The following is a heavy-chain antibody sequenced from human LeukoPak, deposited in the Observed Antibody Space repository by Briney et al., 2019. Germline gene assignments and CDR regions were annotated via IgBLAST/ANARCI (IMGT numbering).Heavy chain of an antibody. CDR1: GFTFSSYA. V-gene: IGHV3-30-3*01. CDR2: ISYDGSNK. CDR3: AKEADTTNYYDSSGYLDY. Sequence: PGGSLRLSCAASGFTFSSYAMHWVRQAPGKGLEWVAVISYDGSNKYYADSVKGRFTISRDNSKNTLYLQMNSLRAEDTAVYYCAKEADTTNYYDSSGYLDYWGQGTLVTVSS. D-gene: IGHD3-22*01. J-gene: IGHJ4*02.